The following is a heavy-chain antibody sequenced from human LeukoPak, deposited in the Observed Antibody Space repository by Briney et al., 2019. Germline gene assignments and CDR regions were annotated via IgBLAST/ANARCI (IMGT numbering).Heavy chain of an antibody. V-gene: IGHV3-21*01. J-gene: IGHJ5*02. CDR1: GFTFSSYS. Sequence: PGGSLRLSCAASGFTFSSYSMNWVRQAPGKGLEWVSSISSSSSYIYYADSVEGRFTISRDNAKNSLSLQMNSLRAEDTAVYYCAKVIVGATKGCFDPWGQGTLVTVSS. CDR3: AKVIVGATKGCFDP. D-gene: IGHD1-26*01. CDR2: ISSSSSYI.